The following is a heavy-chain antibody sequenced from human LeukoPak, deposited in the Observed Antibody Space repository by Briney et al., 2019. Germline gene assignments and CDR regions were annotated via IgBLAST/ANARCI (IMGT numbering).Heavy chain of an antibody. CDR3: APGGYIGYGHAFDI. D-gene: IGHD5-12*01. CDR1: GGSLSGYY. Sequence: SETLSPTCAVYGGSLSGYYWSWIRQPPGKGLEWIGEINHSGSTNYNPSLKSRVTISVDTSKNHLSLILSSVTAADTAVYYCAPGGYIGYGHAFDIWGQGTMVTVSS. V-gene: IGHV4-34*01. CDR2: INHSGST. J-gene: IGHJ3*02.